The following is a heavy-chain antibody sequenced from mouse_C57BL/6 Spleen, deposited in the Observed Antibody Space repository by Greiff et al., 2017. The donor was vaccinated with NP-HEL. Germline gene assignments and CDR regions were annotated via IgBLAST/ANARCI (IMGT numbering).Heavy chain of an antibody. CDR1: GYTFTSYW. Sequence: QVQLQQPGAELVKPGASVKLSCKASGYTFTSYWMHWVKQRPGQGLEWIGMIHPNSGSTNYNEKFKSKATLTVDKSSSTAYMQLSSLTSEDSAVYYCARYEYRRDYAMDYWGQGTSVTVSS. V-gene: IGHV1-64*01. D-gene: IGHD5-2*01. J-gene: IGHJ4*01. CDR3: ARYEYRRDYAMDY. CDR2: IHPNSGST.